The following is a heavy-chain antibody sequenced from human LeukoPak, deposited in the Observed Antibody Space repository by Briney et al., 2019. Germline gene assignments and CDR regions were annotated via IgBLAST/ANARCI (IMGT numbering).Heavy chain of an antibody. V-gene: IGHV4-59*08. CDR2: ISYSGTT. Sequence: SETLSLTCTVSGGSITNYYWSWLRQPPGKGLEWIGYISYSGTTNYNPSLRSRVTISVDTSKNQFSLKLSSVTAADTAVYYCARRSSSDILTGYYDYWGQGTLVTVSS. J-gene: IGHJ4*02. D-gene: IGHD3-9*01. CDR3: ARRSSSDILTGYYDY. CDR1: GGSITNYY.